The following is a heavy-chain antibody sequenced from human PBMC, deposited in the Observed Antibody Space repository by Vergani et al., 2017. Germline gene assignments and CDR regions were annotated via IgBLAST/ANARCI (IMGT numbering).Heavy chain of an antibody. J-gene: IGHJ6*02. D-gene: IGHD2-21*01. Sequence: QVQLVESGGGVVQPGGSLRLSCAASGFTFSSYGMHWVRQAPGKGLEWVAFIRYDGSNKYYADSVKGRFTISRDNSKNTLYLQMNRLRAEDRAVYYCAKELFGASRLDYYYGMDVWGQGTTVTVSS. CDR2: IRYDGSNK. CDR1: GFTFSSYG. V-gene: IGHV3-30*02. CDR3: AKELFGASRLDYYYGMDV.